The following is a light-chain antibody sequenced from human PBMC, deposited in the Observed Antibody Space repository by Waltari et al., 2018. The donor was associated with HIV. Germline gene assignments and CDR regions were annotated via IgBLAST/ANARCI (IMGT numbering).Light chain of an antibody. V-gene: IGLV2-14*01. CDR2: EVP. CDR3: SSYTHNSTL. Sequence: QSALTQPASVSGSPGQSITISCTGARSDVVNYNYVSWYRQHPGKAPHLLIYEVPNRPSGVSNRFSGSKSGKTASLTISGLQAEDEADYYCSSYTHNSTLFGGGTKLTVL. CDR1: RSDVVNYNY. J-gene: IGLJ2*01.